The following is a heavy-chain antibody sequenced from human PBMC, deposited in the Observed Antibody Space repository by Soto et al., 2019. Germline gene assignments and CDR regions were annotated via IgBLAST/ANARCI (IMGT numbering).Heavy chain of an antibody. CDR1: GFTFTNYG. Sequence: QVQLVESGGGVVQPGRSLRLSCAASGFTFTNYGMHWLRQAPGKGLEWVAVIWYDGSKEYYADSVKGRFTISRDSSKNTLYLQMSSLRAEDTAVYYCARDICSTHYLVDFWGQGTLVTVSS. D-gene: IGHD1-26*01. CDR2: IWYDGSKE. CDR3: ARDICSTHYLVDF. J-gene: IGHJ4*02. V-gene: IGHV3-33*01.